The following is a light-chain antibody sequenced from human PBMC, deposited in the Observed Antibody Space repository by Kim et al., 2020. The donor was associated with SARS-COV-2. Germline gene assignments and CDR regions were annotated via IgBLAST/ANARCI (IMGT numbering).Light chain of an antibody. CDR3: QAWDSSTFYV. V-gene: IGLV3-1*01. CDR2: QGN. Sequence: SYELTQPPSVSVSPGQTASITCSGYKLGDKYACWYQQKPGQSPVLVIYQGNKRPSGIPERFSGSNSGNTATLTISGTQAMDEADYYCQAWDSSTFYVFGTGTKVTVL. CDR1: KLGDKY. J-gene: IGLJ1*01.